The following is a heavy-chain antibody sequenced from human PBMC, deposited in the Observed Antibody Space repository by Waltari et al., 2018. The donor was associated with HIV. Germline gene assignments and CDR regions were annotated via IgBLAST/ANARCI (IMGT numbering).Heavy chain of an antibody. D-gene: IGHD3-16*01. Sequence: QVQLQESGPGVVQPSGTLSLTCTVSGYSITRGYYWGWIRQSPVKGLEWIGSIFHSGETQYDPSLKSRVTISVDTSKNQFSLRLHYVTAADTAMYYCARGTSYGDTSPYYYSWLDPWGQGTLVTVSS. CDR1: GYSITRGYY. CDR3: ARGTSYGDTSPYYYSWLDP. J-gene: IGHJ5*02. CDR2: IFHSGET. V-gene: IGHV4-38-2*02.